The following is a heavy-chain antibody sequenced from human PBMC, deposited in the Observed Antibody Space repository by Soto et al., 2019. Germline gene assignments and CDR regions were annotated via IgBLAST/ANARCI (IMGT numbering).Heavy chain of an antibody. CDR1: GSTFSEYR. D-gene: IGHD2-8*01. CDR2: SNGDGSRA. V-gene: IGHV3-74*01. Sequence: PGGSLRLSCAASGSTFSEYRMHWVRQVPGEGLVWVSRSNGDGSRANYADSVKGRFTISRDNAKNTVYLQMNSLRAEDTAVYYCASDRDTELMVYGDGMDVWGQGTTVTVSS. CDR3: ASDRDTELMVYGDGMDV. J-gene: IGHJ6*02.